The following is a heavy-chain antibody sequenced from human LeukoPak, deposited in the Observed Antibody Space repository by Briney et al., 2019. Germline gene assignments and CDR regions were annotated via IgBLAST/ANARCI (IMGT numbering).Heavy chain of an antibody. CDR2: INTNTGNP. Sequence: ASVKVSCKASGYTFTTFGISWVRQAPGQGLEWMGWINTNTGNPTYAQGFTGRFVFSLDTSVSTAYLQISSLKAEDTAVYYCATEGDYDSSGYYFDYWGQGTLVTVSS. J-gene: IGHJ4*02. V-gene: IGHV7-4-1*02. CDR1: GYTFTTFG. D-gene: IGHD3-22*01. CDR3: ATEGDYDSSGYYFDY.